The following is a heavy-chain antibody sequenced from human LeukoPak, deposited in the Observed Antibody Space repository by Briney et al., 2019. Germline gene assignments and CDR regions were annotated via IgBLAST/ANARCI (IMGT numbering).Heavy chain of an antibody. CDR3: ARHVWSSSWFNGVYYYYMDV. D-gene: IGHD6-13*01. Sequence: GGSLRLSCAASGFTFSSYWMSWVRQAPGKGLEWVANIKQDGSEKYYVDSVKGRFTISRDNAKNSLYLQMNSLRAEDTAVYYCARHVWSSSWFNGVYYYYMDVWGKGTTVTVSS. CDR2: IKQDGSEK. J-gene: IGHJ6*03. CDR1: GFTFSSYW. V-gene: IGHV3-7*01.